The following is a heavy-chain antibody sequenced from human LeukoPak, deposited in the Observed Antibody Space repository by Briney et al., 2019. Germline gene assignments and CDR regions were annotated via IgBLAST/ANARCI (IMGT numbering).Heavy chain of an antibody. J-gene: IGHJ6*02. Sequence: SDTLSLTCAVSGYSISSSNWWGWIRQPPGKGLEWIGYIYYSGSTYYNPSLKSRVTMSVDTSKNQFSLKLSSVTAVDTAVYYCARFGGYSYGYYYYYGMDVWGQGTTVTVSS. CDR1: GYSISSSNW. D-gene: IGHD5-18*01. CDR2: IYYSGST. V-gene: IGHV4-28*01. CDR3: ARFGGYSYGYYYYYGMDV.